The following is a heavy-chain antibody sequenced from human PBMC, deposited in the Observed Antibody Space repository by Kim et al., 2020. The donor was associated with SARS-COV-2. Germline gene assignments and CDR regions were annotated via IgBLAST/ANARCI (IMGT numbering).Heavy chain of an antibody. Sequence: GGSLRLSCAASGFTFGDYAMHWVRQAPGKGLEWVSGISWNSGSIGYADSVKGRFTISRDNAKNSLYLQMNSLRAEDTALYYCAKGLSSELGNAFDIWGQGTMVTVSS. J-gene: IGHJ3*02. CDR1: GFTFGDYA. CDR2: ISWNSGSI. D-gene: IGHD1-26*01. CDR3: AKGLSSELGNAFDI. V-gene: IGHV3-9*01.